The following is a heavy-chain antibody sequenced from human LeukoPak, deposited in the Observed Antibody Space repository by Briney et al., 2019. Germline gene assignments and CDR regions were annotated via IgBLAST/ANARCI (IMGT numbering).Heavy chain of an antibody. V-gene: IGHV1-69*04. CDR2: IIPIIGIV. CDR3: AAELYGGNSDCCNFEL. CDR1: GGGFSSYA. Sequence: GASVKVSCKASGGGFSSYAISWVRQAPGQGLEWMGRIIPIIGIVNYAQSLQGRLTISRDMSTSTAYMELSSLRSDDTAVYYCAAELYGGNSDCCNFELWGQGTVVTVSS. D-gene: IGHD4-23*01. J-gene: IGHJ3*01.